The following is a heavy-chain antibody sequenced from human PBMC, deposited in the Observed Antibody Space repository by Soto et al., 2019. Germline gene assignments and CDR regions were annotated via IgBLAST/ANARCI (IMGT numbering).Heavy chain of an antibody. CDR1: GGSIRTSY. Sequence: QVQLQESGPGLVKPSETLSLTCTVSGGSIRTSYWSWIRQPPGKGLEWIGYTYNSGSTNYNPSLKSRVTIAVDTSKNQFSLQLSSVTAADSAVYYCARDAFDIWGQGTMVTVSS. J-gene: IGHJ3*02. V-gene: IGHV4-59*01. CDR2: TYNSGST. CDR3: ARDAFDI.